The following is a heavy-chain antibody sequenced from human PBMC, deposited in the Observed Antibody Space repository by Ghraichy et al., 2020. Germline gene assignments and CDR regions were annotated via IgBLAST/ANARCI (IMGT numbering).Heavy chain of an antibody. D-gene: IGHD3-3*01. J-gene: IGHJ4*02. CDR2: INPNSGGT. CDR3: ARDRGKHVAIFGVVTDDY. Sequence: ASEKVSCKASGYTFTGYYMHWVRQAPGQGLEWMGWINPNSGGTNYAQKFQGRVTMTRDTSISTAYMELSRLRSDDTAVYYCARDRGKHVAIFGVVTDDYWGQGTLVTVSS. V-gene: IGHV1-2*02. CDR1: GYTFTGYY.